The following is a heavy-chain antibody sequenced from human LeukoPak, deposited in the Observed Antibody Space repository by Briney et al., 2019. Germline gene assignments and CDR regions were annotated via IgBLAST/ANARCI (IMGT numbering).Heavy chain of an antibody. D-gene: IGHD3-10*01. CDR2: INTNTGNP. J-gene: IGHJ4*02. Sequence: ASVKVSCKASGYTFKYAMNWVRQAPGQGLEWMGWINTNTGNPTYAQGFTGRFVFSLDTSVSTSYLQISSLKAEDTAIYYCAGRGERALDYWGQGTLVTVSS. V-gene: IGHV7-4-1*02. CDR3: AGRGERALDY. CDR1: GYTFKYA.